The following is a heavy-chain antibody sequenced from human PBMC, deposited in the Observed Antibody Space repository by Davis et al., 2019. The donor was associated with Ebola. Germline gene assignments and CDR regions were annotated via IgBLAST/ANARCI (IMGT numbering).Heavy chain of an antibody. CDR3: AGIKTFGVTRGMDV. CDR2: INSDGSST. Sequence: HTGGSLRLSCAASGFTFSSYWMHWVRQAPGKGLVWVSRINSDGSSTSYADSVKGRFTISRDNAKNTLYLQMNSLRAEDTAVYYCAGIKTFGVTRGMDVWGQGTTVTVSS. D-gene: IGHD3-3*01. V-gene: IGHV3-74*01. J-gene: IGHJ6*02. CDR1: GFTFSSYW.